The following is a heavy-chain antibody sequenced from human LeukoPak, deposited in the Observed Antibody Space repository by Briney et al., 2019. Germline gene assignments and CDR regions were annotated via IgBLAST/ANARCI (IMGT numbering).Heavy chain of an antibody. J-gene: IGHJ4*02. Sequence: SETLSLTCAVYGGSFSGYYWSWIRQPPGKGLEWIGEINHSGSTNYNPSLKSRVTISVDTSKNQFSLKLSSVTAADTAVYYCARPRSFESSGFGGGLDYWGQGPLVTVP. D-gene: IGHD3-22*01. V-gene: IGHV4-34*01. CDR1: GGSFSGYY. CDR2: INHSGST. CDR3: ARPRSFESSGFGGGLDY.